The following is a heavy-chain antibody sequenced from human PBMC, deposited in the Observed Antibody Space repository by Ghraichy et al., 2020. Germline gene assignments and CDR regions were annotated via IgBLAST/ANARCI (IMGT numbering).Heavy chain of an antibody. CDR2: TIPIFGTA. V-gene: IGHV1-69*13. J-gene: IGHJ4*02. CDR1: GGTLNSFA. D-gene: IGHD3-22*01. Sequence: SVKVSCKASGGTLNSFALSWVRQAPGQGLEWMGGTIPIFGTAFYAQRFRGRVTITADASTSTAYMELTSLRYEDTAVYYCARGQTSAYRGPFANGCQGTLVTVSS. CDR3: ARGQTSAYRGPFAN.